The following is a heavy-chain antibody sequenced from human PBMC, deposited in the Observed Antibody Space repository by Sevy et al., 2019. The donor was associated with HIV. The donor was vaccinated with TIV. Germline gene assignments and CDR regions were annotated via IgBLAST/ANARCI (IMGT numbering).Heavy chain of an antibody. Sequence: GGSLRLSCAASGFTFDDYAMHWVRQAPGKGLEWVSGISWNSGNIDYADSVKGRFTISRDNAKNSLYLQMNSLRAEDTDLYHFAKDRASGNYYGGHYYYYGMDVWGQGTTVTVSS. J-gene: IGHJ6*02. CDR3: AKDRASGNYYGGHYYYYGMDV. CDR1: GFTFDDYA. V-gene: IGHV3-9*01. CDR2: ISWNSGNI. D-gene: IGHD3-10*01.